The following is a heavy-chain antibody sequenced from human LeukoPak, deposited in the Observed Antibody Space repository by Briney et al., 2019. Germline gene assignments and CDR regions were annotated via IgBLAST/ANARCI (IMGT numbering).Heavy chain of an antibody. CDR3: ARGRSSGHNWFDP. D-gene: IGHD6-25*01. CDR1: GYTFTSYD. CDR2: MNPNSGNT. J-gene: IGHJ5*02. Sequence: ASVKVSCKASGYTFTSYDINWGRQTTGQGLEWMGWMNPNSGNTGYAQKFQGRVTMTRNTSISTAYMELSSLRSEDTAVYYCARGRSSGHNWFDPWGQGTLVTVSS. V-gene: IGHV1-8*01.